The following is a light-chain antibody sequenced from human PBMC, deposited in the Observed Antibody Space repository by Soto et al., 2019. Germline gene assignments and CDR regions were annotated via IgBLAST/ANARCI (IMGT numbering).Light chain of an antibody. CDR2: GAS. CDR3: QQYGSSGT. V-gene: IGKV3-20*01. CDR1: QSVSNNY. Sequence: PGERATLSCRASQSVSNNYLAWYQQKPGQAPRLLIYGASNRATGIPDRFSGSGSGTDFTLTISRLEPEDFAVYYCQQYGSSGTFGQGTKVDIK. J-gene: IGKJ1*01.